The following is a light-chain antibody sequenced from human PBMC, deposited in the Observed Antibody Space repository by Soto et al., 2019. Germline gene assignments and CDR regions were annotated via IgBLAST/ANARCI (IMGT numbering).Light chain of an antibody. CDR2: AAS. J-gene: IGKJ5*01. Sequence: DSQMTQSPSSLSASVGSRLTISCRASQGISNYLAWYQQKQGKVPKILIYAASTLQSGVPSRFSGSVYGTDFNLTISSLQPEDVATYYCQKYNSASITFGQGTRLEIK. CDR1: QGISNY. V-gene: IGKV1-27*01. CDR3: QKYNSASIT.